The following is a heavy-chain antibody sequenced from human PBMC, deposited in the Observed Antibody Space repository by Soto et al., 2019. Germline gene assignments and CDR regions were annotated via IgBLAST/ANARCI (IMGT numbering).Heavy chain of an antibody. CDR1: GYTFTGYY. CDR3: ARDPRDGSGSFSGGYYYGMDV. Sequence: GVSVKLSSKASGYTFTGYYMHSLRHAPGQGLEWMGWTNPNSGGTNYAQKFQGWVTMTRDTSISTAYMELSRLRSDDTAVYYCARDPRDGSGSFSGGYYYGMDVWGQGTTVTVSS. CDR2: TNPNSGGT. D-gene: IGHD3-10*01. J-gene: IGHJ6*02. V-gene: IGHV1-2*04.